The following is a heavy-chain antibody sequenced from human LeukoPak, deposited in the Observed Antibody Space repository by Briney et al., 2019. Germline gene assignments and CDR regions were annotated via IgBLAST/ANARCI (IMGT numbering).Heavy chain of an antibody. D-gene: IGHD1-26*01. Sequence: GGSLRLSCAASGFTFTNYAMSWVRQAPGKGLEWVSGIDDTGDYTYYADSVRGRFTISRDNSKNTLYLQVNSLRAEDTAVYYCAKGGKWDVTPFDYWGQGTLVTVSS. CDR1: GFTFTNYA. CDR2: IDDTGDYT. J-gene: IGHJ4*02. V-gene: IGHV3-23*01. CDR3: AKGGKWDVTPFDY.